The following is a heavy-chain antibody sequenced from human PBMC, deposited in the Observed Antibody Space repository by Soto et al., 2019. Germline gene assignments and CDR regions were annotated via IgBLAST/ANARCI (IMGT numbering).Heavy chain of an antibody. D-gene: IGHD1-1*01. CDR1: GYSFTNYW. CDR2: IYPGDSDT. J-gene: IGHJ4*02. V-gene: IGHV5-51*01. Sequence: GESLKISCKGSGYSFTNYWIGWVRQMPGKGLEWMGIIYPGDSDTRYSPSFQGQVIISVDQSISTAYLQWSSLQASDTAMYYCARQDYNYTYFDFWGQGTLVTVSS. CDR3: ARQDYNYTYFDF.